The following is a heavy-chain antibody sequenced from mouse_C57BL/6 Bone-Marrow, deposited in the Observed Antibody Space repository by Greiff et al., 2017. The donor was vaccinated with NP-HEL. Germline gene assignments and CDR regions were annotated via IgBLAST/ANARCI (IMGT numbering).Heavy chain of an antibody. CDR2: IHPNSGST. J-gene: IGHJ3*01. D-gene: IGHD1-1*01. CDR1: GYTFTSYW. V-gene: IGHV1-64*01. CDR3: ARGDYGSSFAY. Sequence: QVHVKQPGAELVKPGASVKLSCKASGYTFTSYWMHWVKQRPGQGLEWIGMIHPNSGSTNYNEKFKSKATLTVDKSSSTAYMQLSSLTSEDSAVYYCARGDYGSSFAYWGQGTLVTVSA.